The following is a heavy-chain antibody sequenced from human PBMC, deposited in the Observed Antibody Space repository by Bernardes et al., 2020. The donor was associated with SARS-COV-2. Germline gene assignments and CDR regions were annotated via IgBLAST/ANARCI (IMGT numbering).Heavy chain of an antibody. CDR2: INHSGST. Sequence: SETLSLTCAVYGGSFSGYYWSWIRQPPGKGLEWIGEINHSGSTNYNPSLKSRVTISVDTSKNQFSLKLSSVTAADTAVYYCARYGDSSGYYYYFDYWGQGTRVTVSS. J-gene: IGHJ4*02. V-gene: IGHV4-34*01. D-gene: IGHD3-22*01. CDR3: ARYGDSSGYYYYFDY. CDR1: GGSFSGYY.